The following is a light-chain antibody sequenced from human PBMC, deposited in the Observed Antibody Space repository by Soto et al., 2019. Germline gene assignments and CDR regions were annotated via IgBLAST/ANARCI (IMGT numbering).Light chain of an antibody. CDR1: QSVSTF. CDR3: QQGTDWPPGT. CDR2: DAS. V-gene: IGKV3-11*01. Sequence: DIVVTQSPATLSLSPGERATLSCRASQSVSTFLAWYQHKPGQAPRLLIYDASNRATGIPDRFRGSGSGTDFTLTISSLEPEDFALYYCQQGTDWPPGTFGQGTKGDIK. J-gene: IGKJ1*01.